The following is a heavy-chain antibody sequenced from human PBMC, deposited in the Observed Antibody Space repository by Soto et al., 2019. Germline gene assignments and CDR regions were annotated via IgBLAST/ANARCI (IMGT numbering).Heavy chain of an antibody. Sequence: ASVRVSCTVSGGAFTNYSLDWVRHAPGQGLEWLGGIIPLHNTSNYSLKLLGRGSVTADISSNTVYMHLSGLTSDDTATYYCAIWSNWNPLYYRGMDVWGQGTTVTVSS. CDR2: IIPLHNTS. J-gene: IGHJ6*02. D-gene: IGHD1-20*01. V-gene: IGHV1-69*08. CDR3: AIWSNWNPLYYRGMDV. CDR1: GGAFTNYS.